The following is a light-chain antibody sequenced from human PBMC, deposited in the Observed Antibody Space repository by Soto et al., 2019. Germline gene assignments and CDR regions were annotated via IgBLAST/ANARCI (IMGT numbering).Light chain of an antibody. CDR1: QSISGY. V-gene: IGKV1-39*01. J-gene: IGKJ1*01. CDR2: TAS. CDR3: QQYNNWPRT. Sequence: IQMTQSPSSLSASVGDRVTITCRASQSISGYLNWYQQKPGRAPKLLIYTASSLQSGVPSRFSGSGSGTEFTLPISSLQSEDFAVYYCQQYNNWPRTFGQGTKVDI.